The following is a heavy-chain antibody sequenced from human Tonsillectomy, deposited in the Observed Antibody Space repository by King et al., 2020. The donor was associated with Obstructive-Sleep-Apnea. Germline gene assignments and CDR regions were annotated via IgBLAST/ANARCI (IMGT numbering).Heavy chain of an antibody. Sequence: VQLQESGPGLVKPSETLSLTCTVSGGSISSYYWSWIRQPPGKGLEWIGYIYYSGNTNYNPSLKSRVTISVDTSKNQFSLKLSSVTAADTAVYYCARHSMDAFDIWGQGTMVTVSS. J-gene: IGHJ3*02. CDR2: IYYSGNT. CDR1: GGSISSYY. CDR3: ARHSMDAFDI. V-gene: IGHV4-59*08. D-gene: IGHD2/OR15-2a*01.